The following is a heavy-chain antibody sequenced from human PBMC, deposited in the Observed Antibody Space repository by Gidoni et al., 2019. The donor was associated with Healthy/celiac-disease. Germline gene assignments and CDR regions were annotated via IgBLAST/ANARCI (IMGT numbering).Heavy chain of an antibody. Sequence: QVQLQESGPGLVKPSQNLSLPCPVSGGSISSGGYYWSWLRQHPGKGLEWIGYIYYSGSTYYNPSLKSRVTISVDTSKNQFSLKLSSVTAADTAVYYCARAPCSSTSCYDRYYYYGMDVWGQGTTVTVSS. CDR2: IYYSGST. CDR3: ARAPCSSTSCYDRYYYYGMDV. D-gene: IGHD2-2*01. CDR1: GGSISSGGYY. V-gene: IGHV4-31*03. J-gene: IGHJ6*02.